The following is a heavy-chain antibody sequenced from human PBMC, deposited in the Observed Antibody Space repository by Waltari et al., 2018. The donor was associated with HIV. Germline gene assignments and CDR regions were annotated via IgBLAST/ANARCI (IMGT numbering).Heavy chain of an antibody. Sequence: QLQLQESGPGLVKPSETLSLTCTVSGGSISSSSYYWGWIRQPPGKGLEWIGSIYYSGSTYDNPALMSRVPISVDTSKNHFSLKLSSVAAADTAVYYCARHFVPAYYDFWSGPLPVGMDVWGQGTTVTVSS. CDR1: GGSISSSSYY. CDR2: IYYSGST. J-gene: IGHJ6*02. D-gene: IGHD3-3*01. V-gene: IGHV4-39*01. CDR3: ARHFVPAYYDFWSGPLPVGMDV.